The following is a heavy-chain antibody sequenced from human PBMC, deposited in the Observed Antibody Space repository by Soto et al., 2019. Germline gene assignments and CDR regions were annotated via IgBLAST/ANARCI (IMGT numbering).Heavy chain of an antibody. CDR2: ISAYNGNT. V-gene: IGHV1-18*01. CDR3: ARDRGHNYGTRFDY. J-gene: IGHJ4*02. Sequence: KGLEWMGGISAYNGNTNYAQKVQGRVTMTTDTSTSTAYMELRSLRSDDTAVYYCARDRGHNYGTRFDYRRQGTLVTVSS. D-gene: IGHD5-18*01.